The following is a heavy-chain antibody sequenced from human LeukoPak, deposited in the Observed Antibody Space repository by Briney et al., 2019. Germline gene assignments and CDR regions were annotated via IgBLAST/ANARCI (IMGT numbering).Heavy chain of an antibody. CDR1: GYTFTSYG. V-gene: IGHV1-2*02. CDR2: INPNSGGT. D-gene: IGHD3-22*01. CDR3: ARLGRRGYYDSSGYYGPLGAFDI. J-gene: IGHJ3*02. Sequence: ASVKVSCKASGYTFTSYGISWVRQAPGQGLEWMGWINPNSGGTNYAQKFQGRVTMTRDTSISTAYMELSRLRSDDTAVYYCARLGRRGYYDSSGYYGPLGAFDIWGQGTMVTVSS.